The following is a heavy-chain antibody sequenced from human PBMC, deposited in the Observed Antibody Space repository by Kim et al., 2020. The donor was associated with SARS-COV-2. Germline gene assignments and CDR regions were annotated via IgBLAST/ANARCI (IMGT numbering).Heavy chain of an antibody. D-gene: IGHD1-7*01. CDR1: GGSVSSCSYY. Sequence: SETLSLTCTVSGGSVSSCSYYWSWNRPPPGKELDWIGYICYSGSTNYNPSLKSPISISVDTSKNPFSLKLSSVAATDTAEYECARWARANSAAVDIWCQG. CDR3: ARWARANSAAVDI. V-gene: IGHV4-61*01. CDR2: ICYSGST. J-gene: IGHJ3*02.